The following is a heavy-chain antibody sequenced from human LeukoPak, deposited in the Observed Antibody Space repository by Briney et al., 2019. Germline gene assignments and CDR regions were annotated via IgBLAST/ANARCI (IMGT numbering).Heavy chain of an antibody. V-gene: IGHV3-21*01. Sequence: NPGGSLRLSCAASGFTFSSYSMNWVRQAPGKGLEWVSSISSSSSYIYYADSVKGRFTISRDNAKNSLYLQMNSLRAEDTAVYYCARGGRAAAGGFDYWGQGTLVTVSS. J-gene: IGHJ4*02. CDR1: GFTFSSYS. CDR3: ARGGRAAAGGFDY. CDR2: ISSSSSYI. D-gene: IGHD6-13*01.